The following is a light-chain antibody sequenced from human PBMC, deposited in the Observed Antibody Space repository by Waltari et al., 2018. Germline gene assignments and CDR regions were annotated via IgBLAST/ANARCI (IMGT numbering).Light chain of an antibody. J-gene: IGKJ2*03. CDR1: QGISNN. Sequence: EIELTQSPATLSASPGERVTLPCRARQGISNNLVWYQHKPGQSPRLLIYGASARATGVPERFSGSGYRTEFTLTISSLQSEDFAVYYCQHYNNRPPYSFGQGTKLDIK. CDR2: GAS. CDR3: QHYNNRPPYS. V-gene: IGKV3-15*01.